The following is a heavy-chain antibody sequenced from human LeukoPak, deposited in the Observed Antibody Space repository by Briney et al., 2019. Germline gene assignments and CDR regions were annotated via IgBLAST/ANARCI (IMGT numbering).Heavy chain of an antibody. CDR1: GGSFSGYY. D-gene: IGHD1-26*01. Sequence: SETLSLTCSVYGGSFSGYYWSWIRQPPGKGLEWIGEINHSGSTNYSPSLNSRVTISVDTSKNQFSLKVSSVTAADTAVYYCGRRIAGAYRRFDLWGQGTLSPSPQ. CDR2: INHSGST. J-gene: IGHJ5*02. V-gene: IGHV4-34*01. CDR3: GRRIAGAYRRFDL.